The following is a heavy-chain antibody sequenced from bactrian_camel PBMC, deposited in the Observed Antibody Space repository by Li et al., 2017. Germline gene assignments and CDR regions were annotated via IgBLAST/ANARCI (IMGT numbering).Heavy chain of an antibody. CDR1: GFTFSDSS. V-gene: IGHV3S40*01. J-gene: IGHJ4*01. CDR2: ITDSGGGTT. CDR3: AADGWVKRDGRCDS. D-gene: IGHD3*01. Sequence: DVQLVESGGGLVQPGGSLRLSCAASGFTFSDSSMSWVRQAPGKGLEWVSAITDSGGGTTYYADSVKGRFTISRDNAKNAVYLQMTDLKVEDTAVYYCAADGWVKRDGRCDSLSQGTQVTVS.